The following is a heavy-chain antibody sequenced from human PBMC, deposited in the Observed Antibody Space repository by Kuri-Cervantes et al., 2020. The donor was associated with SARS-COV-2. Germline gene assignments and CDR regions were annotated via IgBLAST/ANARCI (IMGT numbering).Heavy chain of an antibody. V-gene: IGHV4-30-4*08. CDR1: GGSISSGDYY. CDR3: GKVSWLQLWRRYSDS. J-gene: IGHJ4*02. D-gene: IGHD5-24*01. CDR2: IYYSGST. Sequence: TLSLTCTASGGSISSGDYYWSWIRQPPGKGLEWNGYIYYSGSTYYNPSHKSRVTISVDTSKNQFSLSLTSTSAADTAVYYCGKVSWLQLWRRYSDSWGQGTLVTVSS.